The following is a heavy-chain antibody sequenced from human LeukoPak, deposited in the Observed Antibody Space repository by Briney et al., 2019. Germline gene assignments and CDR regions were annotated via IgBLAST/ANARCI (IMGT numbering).Heavy chain of an antibody. CDR2: IYYSGST. V-gene: IGHV4-59*01. J-gene: IGHJ5*02. D-gene: IGHD1-26*01. CDR3: ARERGSSKAFDP. Sequence: PSETLSLTCTVSGGSISSYYWNWIRQPPGKGLEWIGYIYYSGSTNYNPSLKSRVTTSVDTSKNQFSLKLSSVTAADTAVYYCARERGSSKAFDPWGQGTLVTVSS. CDR1: GGSISSYY.